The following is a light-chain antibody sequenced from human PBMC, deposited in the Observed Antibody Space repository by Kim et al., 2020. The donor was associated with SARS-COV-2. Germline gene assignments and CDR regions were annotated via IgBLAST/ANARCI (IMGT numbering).Light chain of an antibody. Sequence: DIQMTQSPSTLSASVGDRVTITCRASQSISSWLAWYQQKPGKAPKLLIYKASSLESGVPSRFSGSGSGTEFTLTISSLQPDDFATYYCQQYNSYSRTFGLGTKLEI. CDR3: QQYNSYSRT. J-gene: IGKJ2*02. V-gene: IGKV1-5*03. CDR1: QSISSW. CDR2: KAS.